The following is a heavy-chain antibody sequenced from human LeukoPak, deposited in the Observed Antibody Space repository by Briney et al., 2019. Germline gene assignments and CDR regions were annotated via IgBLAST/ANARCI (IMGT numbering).Heavy chain of an antibody. Sequence: GGSLRLSCAASGFTFNSYNMNWVRQAPGKGLEWVSAISGSGGSTYYADSVKGRFTISRDNSKNTLYLQMNSLRAEDTAVYYCAKDYYDSSGYPRAAFDIWGQGTMVTVSS. CDR2: ISGSGGST. D-gene: IGHD3-22*01. CDR3: AKDYYDSSGYPRAAFDI. V-gene: IGHV3-23*01. CDR1: GFTFNSYN. J-gene: IGHJ3*02.